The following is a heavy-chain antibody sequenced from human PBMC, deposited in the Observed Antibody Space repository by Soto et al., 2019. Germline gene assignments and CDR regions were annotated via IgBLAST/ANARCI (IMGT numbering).Heavy chain of an antibody. V-gene: IGHV4-61*01. CDR2: IYYSGST. Sequence: SETLSLTCTVSGGSVSSGSYYWSWIRQPPGKGLEWIGYIYYSGSTNYNPSLKSRVTISVDTSKNQFSLKLRSVTAADTAVYYCVRDRGYVDYVWGTYRSRGYFEYWGQGTLVTVSS. CDR3: VRDRGYVDYVWGTYRSRGYFEY. CDR1: GGSVSSGSYY. J-gene: IGHJ4*02. D-gene: IGHD3-16*02.